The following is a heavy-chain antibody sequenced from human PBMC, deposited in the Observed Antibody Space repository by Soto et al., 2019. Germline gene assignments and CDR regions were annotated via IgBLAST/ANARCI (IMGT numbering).Heavy chain of an antibody. J-gene: IGHJ3*02. CDR3: ATDGPSNSGNLYAFDI. V-gene: IGHV1-18*04. Sequence: QAQLVQSGAEVKKSGASVRVSCRASGYTLTNYGVTWVRQAPGQGLEWLGRVTPYKADTNSAQNLQGRGTMATDTSTNTAYLERRSLRSDDTAVYFCATDGPSNSGNLYAFDIWGQGTMVTVSA. CDR1: GYTLTNYG. D-gene: IGHD5-12*01. CDR2: VTPYKADT.